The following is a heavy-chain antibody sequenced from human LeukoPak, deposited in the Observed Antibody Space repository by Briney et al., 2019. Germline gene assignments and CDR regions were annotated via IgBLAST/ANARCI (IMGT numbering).Heavy chain of an antibody. Sequence: SETLSLTCAVYGGPFSGYYWSCIRQSPGKGLEWIGEINHSGSTNYNPALKSRVTISVDTSKNQFSLKLSSVTAADTAVYYCARGRASYDFWSGYLFWGQGTLVTVSS. J-gene: IGHJ4*02. CDR1: GGPFSGYY. CDR2: INHSGST. D-gene: IGHD3-3*01. V-gene: IGHV4-34*01. CDR3: ARGRASYDFWSGYLF.